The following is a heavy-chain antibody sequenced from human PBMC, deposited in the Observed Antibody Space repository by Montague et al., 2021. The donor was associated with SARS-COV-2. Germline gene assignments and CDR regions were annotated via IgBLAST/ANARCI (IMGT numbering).Heavy chain of an antibody. D-gene: IGHD3-9*01. CDR2: IDWDDDK. V-gene: IGHV2-70*11. Sequence: PALVKPTQTLTLTCTFSGFSLSTSGMCVSWIRQPPGKALEWLARIDWDDDKYYSTSLKTRLTISKDTSKNQVVLTMTNMDPVDTATYYCARRTYDILTGYESGMDVWGQGTTVTVSS. CDR1: GFSLSTSGMC. CDR3: ARRTYDILTGYESGMDV. J-gene: IGHJ6*02.